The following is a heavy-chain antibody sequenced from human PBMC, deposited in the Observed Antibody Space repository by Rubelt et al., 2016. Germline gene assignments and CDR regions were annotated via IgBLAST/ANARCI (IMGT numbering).Heavy chain of an antibody. J-gene: IGHJ6*02. CDR2: INPSGGST. Sequence: QGLEWMGIINPSGGSTSYAQKFQGRVTITADESTSTAYMELSSLRSEDTAVYYCARDTRTYGMDVWGQGTTVTVSS. V-gene: IGHV1-46*01. CDR3: ARDTRTYGMDV. D-gene: IGHD3-3*01.